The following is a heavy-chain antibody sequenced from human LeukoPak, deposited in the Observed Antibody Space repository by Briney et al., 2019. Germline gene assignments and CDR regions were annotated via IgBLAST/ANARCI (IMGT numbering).Heavy chain of an antibody. D-gene: IGHD3-10*01. CDR3: AGNYGPYYFDY. Sequence: GGSLRLSCAASGFTFSNYGMHWVRQAPGKGLEWVAVIWYDGSNKYYADSVKGRFTISRDNSKNTLYLQMNSLRAEDTAVYYCAGNYGPYYFDYWGQGTLSPSPQ. J-gene: IGHJ4*02. CDR2: IWYDGSNK. CDR1: GFTFSNYG. V-gene: IGHV3-33*01.